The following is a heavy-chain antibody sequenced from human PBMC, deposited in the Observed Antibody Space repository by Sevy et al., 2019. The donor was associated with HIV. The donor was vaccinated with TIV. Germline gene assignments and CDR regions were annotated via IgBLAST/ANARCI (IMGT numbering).Heavy chain of an antibody. V-gene: IGHV3-48*02. D-gene: IGHD3-16*02. CDR3: GTQSYDYVWGSYRYGAFDI. CDR1: GFTFSSYS. Sequence: GWSLRLSCAASGFTFSSYSMNWVRQAPGKGLEWVSYISSSSSTIYYADSVKGRFTISRDNAKNSLYLQMNSLGDEDTAVYYCGTQSYDYVWGSYRYGAFDIWGQGTMVTVSS. J-gene: IGHJ3*02. CDR2: ISSSSSTI.